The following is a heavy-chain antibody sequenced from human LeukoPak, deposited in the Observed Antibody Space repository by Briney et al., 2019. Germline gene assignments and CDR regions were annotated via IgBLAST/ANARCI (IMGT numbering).Heavy chain of an antibody. D-gene: IGHD3-16*02. V-gene: IGHV3-53*01. CDR2: IYSDGST. J-gene: IGHJ3*02. CDR1: GLTVSSNY. Sequence: GGSLRLSCPVSGLTVSSNYMSWVRQGPGKGLEWVSIIYSDGSTYYTDSVKGRFTISRDNSKNTLYLQMNSVRVDDTAVYYCARDIGGVMVRLGFDIWGQGTMVTVSS. CDR3: ARDIGGVMVRLGFDI.